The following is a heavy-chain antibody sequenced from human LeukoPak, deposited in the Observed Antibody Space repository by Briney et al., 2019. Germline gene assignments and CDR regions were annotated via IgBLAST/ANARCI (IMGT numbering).Heavy chain of an antibody. V-gene: IGHV4-34*01. D-gene: IGHD2-21*02. Sequence: SETLSLTCAVYGGSFSGYYWSWIRQPPGKGLEWIGEINHSGSTNYNPSLKSRVTISVDTSKNQFSLKLSSVTAADTAVYYCARLHRDVTFDYWGQGALVTVSS. CDR2: INHSGST. CDR3: ARLHRDVTFDY. J-gene: IGHJ4*02. CDR1: GGSFSGYY.